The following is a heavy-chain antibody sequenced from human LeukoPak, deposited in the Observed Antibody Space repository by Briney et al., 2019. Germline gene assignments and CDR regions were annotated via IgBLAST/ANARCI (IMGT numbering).Heavy chain of an antibody. D-gene: IGHD3-10*01. CDR2: IKEDGSEK. Sequence: GGSLRLSCAASGFTLSSYWMSWVRQAPGKGLEWVANIKEDGSEKYYVDSVKGRFTISRDNAKNSLYLHMNSLTAEDTAMYYCGRVWVAGVPFDAFDIWGKGKRVSVFS. J-gene: IGHJ3*02. CDR1: GFTLSSYW. CDR3: GRVWVAGVPFDAFDI. V-gene: IGHV3-7*03.